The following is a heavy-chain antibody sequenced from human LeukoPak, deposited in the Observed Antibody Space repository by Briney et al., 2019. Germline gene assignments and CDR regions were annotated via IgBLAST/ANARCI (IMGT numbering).Heavy chain of an antibody. D-gene: IGHD3-9*01. CDR3: ARRRMGYDILTGYFLYFDY. Sequence: SETLSLTCTVSGYSISSGYYWSWIRQPPGKGLEWIGEINHSGSTNYNPSLKSRVTISVDTSKNQFSLKLSSVTAADTAVYYCARRRMGYDILTGYFLYFDYWGQGTLVTVSS. V-gene: IGHV4-38-2*02. J-gene: IGHJ4*02. CDR1: GYSISSGYY. CDR2: INHSGST.